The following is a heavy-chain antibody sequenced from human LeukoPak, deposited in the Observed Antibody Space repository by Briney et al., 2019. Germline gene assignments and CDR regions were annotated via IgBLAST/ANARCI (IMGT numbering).Heavy chain of an antibody. CDR1: GYTFTSYW. J-gene: IGHJ6*03. CDR3: ARQGDYYMDV. D-gene: IGHD3-16*01. CDR2: IYPGDSDT. V-gene: IGHV5-51*01. Sequence: GESLKISCKGSGYTFTSYWIGWVRQMPGKGLEWTGIIYPGDSDTRYSPSFEGQVTISVDKSISTAYLQWSSLKASDTAMYYCARQGDYYMDVWAKGTTVTVSS.